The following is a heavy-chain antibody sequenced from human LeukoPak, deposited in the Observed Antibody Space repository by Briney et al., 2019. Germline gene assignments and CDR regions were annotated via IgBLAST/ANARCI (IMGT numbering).Heavy chain of an antibody. D-gene: IGHD6-13*01. CDR3: ARETPDIAAAGWFDP. Sequence: ASVKVSYNASGYTFTGYYMHWLRQAPGQGLEWMGWINPNSGGTNYAQKFQGRVTMTRDTSISTAYMELSRLRSDDTAVYYCARETPDIAAAGWFDPWGQGTLVTVSS. CDR1: GYTFTGYY. V-gene: IGHV1-2*02. J-gene: IGHJ5*02. CDR2: INPNSGGT.